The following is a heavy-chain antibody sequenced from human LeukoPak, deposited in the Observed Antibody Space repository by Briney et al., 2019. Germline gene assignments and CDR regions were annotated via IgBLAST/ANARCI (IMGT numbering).Heavy chain of an antibody. Sequence: PGGSLRLSCAASGFTFSSYWMSWVRQAPGKGLEWVANIKQDGSEKYYVDSVKGRFTISRDNAKNTLYLQMNSLRAEDTAVYYCWSGFGDVDYWGQGTLVTVSS. V-gene: IGHV3-7*01. CDR1: GFTFSSYW. CDR3: WSGFGDVDY. D-gene: IGHD3-10*01. CDR2: IKQDGSEK. J-gene: IGHJ4*02.